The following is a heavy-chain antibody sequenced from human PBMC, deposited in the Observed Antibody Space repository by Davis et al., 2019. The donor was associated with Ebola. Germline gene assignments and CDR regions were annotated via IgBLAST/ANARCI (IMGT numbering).Heavy chain of an antibody. J-gene: IGHJ3*02. V-gene: IGHV3-30*02. Sequence: PGGSLRLSCAASGFTFSSYGMHWVRQAPGKGLEWVAFIRYDGSNKYYADSVKGRFTISRDNSKNTLYLQMNSLRAEDTAVYYCAKDYPYCSSTSCLGLDAFDIWGQGTMVTVSS. CDR1: GFTFSSYG. CDR2: IRYDGSNK. D-gene: IGHD2-2*01. CDR3: AKDYPYCSSTSCLGLDAFDI.